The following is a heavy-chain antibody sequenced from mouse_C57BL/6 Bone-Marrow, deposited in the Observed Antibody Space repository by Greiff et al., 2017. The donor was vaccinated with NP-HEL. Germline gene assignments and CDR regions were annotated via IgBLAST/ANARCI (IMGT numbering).Heavy chain of an antibody. CDR1: GFNIKDYY. J-gene: IGHJ3*01. CDR2: IDTEDGET. CDR3: APSYYSNYGFAY. D-gene: IGHD2-5*01. Sequence: EVKLQESGAELVKPGASVKLSCTASGFNIKDYYMHWVKQRTEQGLAWIGRIDTEDGETKYAPKFQGKATITADTSSNTAYLQLSSLTSEDTAVYYCAPSYYSNYGFAYWGQGTLVTVSA. V-gene: IGHV14-2*01.